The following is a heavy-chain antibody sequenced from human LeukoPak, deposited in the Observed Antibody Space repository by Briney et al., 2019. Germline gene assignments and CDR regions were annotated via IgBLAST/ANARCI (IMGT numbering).Heavy chain of an antibody. CDR3: ARAFDSSGYYPEYFQH. J-gene: IGHJ1*01. Sequence: GGSLRLSCAASGFTVSSNYMSWVRQAPGKGLEWVLIIYSGGNTYYADSVKGRFTISRHDSKNTLCLQMNSVRPEDTAVYYCARAFDSSGYYPEYFQHWGQGTLVTVSS. D-gene: IGHD3-22*01. CDR2: IYSGGNT. V-gene: IGHV3-53*04. CDR1: GFTVSSNY.